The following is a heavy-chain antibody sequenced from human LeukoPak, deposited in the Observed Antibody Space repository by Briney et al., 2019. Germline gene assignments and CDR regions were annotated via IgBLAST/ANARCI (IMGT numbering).Heavy chain of an antibody. D-gene: IGHD2-8*01. V-gene: IGHV4-34*01. J-gene: IGHJ4*02. CDR2: INHSGST. CDR3: ARGRPGVSIDY. Sequence: SETLSLTCAVYGGSFSGYYWSWIRQPPGKGLEWIGEINHSGSTNYNPSLKSRVTISVDTSKNQFSLKLSSVTAADTAVYYCARGRPGVSIDYWGQGTLVTASS. CDR1: GGSFSGYY.